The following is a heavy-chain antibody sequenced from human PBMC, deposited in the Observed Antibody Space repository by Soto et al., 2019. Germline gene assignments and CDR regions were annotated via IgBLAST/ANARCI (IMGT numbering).Heavy chain of an antibody. CDR3: ARDLVDYYDSSGSNWFDP. CDR1: GYTFTSYG. D-gene: IGHD3-22*01. CDR2: ISAYNGNT. J-gene: IGHJ5*02. Sequence: ASVKVSCKASGYTFTSYGISWVRQAPGQGLEWMGWISAYNGNTNYAQKLQGRVTMTADKSTSTAYMELRSLRSEDTAVYYCARDLVDYYDSSGSNWFDPWGQGTLVTVSS. V-gene: IGHV1-18*01.